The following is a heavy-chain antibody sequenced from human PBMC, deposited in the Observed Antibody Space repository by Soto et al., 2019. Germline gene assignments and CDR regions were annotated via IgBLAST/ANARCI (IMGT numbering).Heavy chain of an antibody. Sequence: GGSLRLSCAASGFTFSSYWMSWVRQAPGKGLEWVANTKPDGSEKYYVDSVKGRFTVSRDNAKNSLYLQMNSLRAEDTAVYYCARGDYYYDGSGYFVDALDIWGQGTMVTVSS. V-gene: IGHV3-7*01. CDR2: TKPDGSEK. CDR1: GFTFSSYW. D-gene: IGHD3-22*01. CDR3: ARGDYYYDGSGYFVDALDI. J-gene: IGHJ3*02.